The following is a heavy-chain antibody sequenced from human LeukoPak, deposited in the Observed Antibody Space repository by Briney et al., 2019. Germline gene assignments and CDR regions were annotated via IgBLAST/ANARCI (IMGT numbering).Heavy chain of an antibody. CDR2: INPNSGGT. Sequence: ASVKVSCKASGGTFSSYAISWVRQAPGQGLEWMGWINPNSGGTNYAQKFQGRVTMTRDTSISTAYMELSRLRSDDTAVYYCARDRRQYYDSSGYPPDYWGQGTLVTVSS. CDR1: GGTFSSYA. CDR3: ARDRRQYYDSSGYPPDY. V-gene: IGHV1-2*02. J-gene: IGHJ4*02. D-gene: IGHD3-22*01.